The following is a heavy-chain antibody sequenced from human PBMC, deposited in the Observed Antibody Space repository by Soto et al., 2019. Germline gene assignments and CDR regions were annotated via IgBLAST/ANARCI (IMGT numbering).Heavy chain of an antibody. D-gene: IGHD6-13*01. CDR1: GFTFSSYA. V-gene: IGHV3-30-3*01. J-gene: IGHJ6*02. Sequence: QVQLVESGGGVVQPGRSLRLSCAASGFTFSSYAMHWVRQAPGKGLEWVAVISYDGSNKYYADSVKGRFTISRDNSKNTLYLQMNSLRAEDTAVYYCAAAAGRGDVWGQGTTVTVSS. CDR2: ISYDGSNK. CDR3: AAAAGRGDV.